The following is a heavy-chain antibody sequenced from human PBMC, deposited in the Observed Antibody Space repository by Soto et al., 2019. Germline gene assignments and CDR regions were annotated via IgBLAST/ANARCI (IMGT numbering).Heavy chain of an antibody. Sequence: PGGSLRLSCAASGFTFSSYGMHWVRQAPGKGLEWVAVIWYDGSNKYYADSVKGRFTISRDNSKNTLYLQMNSLRAEDTAVYYCARDLLRMATPSAESDYWGQGTLVTVSS. CDR3: ARDLLRMATPSAESDY. CDR1: GFTFSSYG. J-gene: IGHJ4*02. V-gene: IGHV3-33*01. D-gene: IGHD2-15*01. CDR2: IWYDGSNK.